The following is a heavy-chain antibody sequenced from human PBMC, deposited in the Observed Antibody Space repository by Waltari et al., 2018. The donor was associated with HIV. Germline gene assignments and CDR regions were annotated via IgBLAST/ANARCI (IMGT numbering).Heavy chain of an antibody. Sequence: DVHLVESGGALVQPGGSLRPACAASGLTFSGYWMSWVRQASGKGLEWVANINPVGSTKYHVDSVRGRFTISRDNAKNSLYLQMSSLRAEDTAVYYCASGLGDWGYWGRGTLVTVSS. D-gene: IGHD2-21*02. J-gene: IGHJ4*02. V-gene: IGHV3-7*02. CDR1: GLTFSGYW. CDR2: INPVGSTK. CDR3: ASGLGDWGY.